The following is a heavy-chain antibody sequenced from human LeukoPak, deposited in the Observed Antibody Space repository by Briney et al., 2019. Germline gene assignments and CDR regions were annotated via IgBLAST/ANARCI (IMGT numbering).Heavy chain of an antibody. CDR3: ARAKGVNYYDSSGYYYYY. D-gene: IGHD3-22*01. J-gene: IGHJ4*02. Sequence: SVKVSCKASGYTFTSYDINWVRQAPGQGLEWMGRIIPILGIANYAQKFQGRVTITADKSTSTAYMELSSLRSEDTAVYYCARAKGVNYYDSSGYYYYYWGQGTLVTVSS. CDR1: GYTFTSYD. V-gene: IGHV1-69*04. CDR2: IIPILGIA.